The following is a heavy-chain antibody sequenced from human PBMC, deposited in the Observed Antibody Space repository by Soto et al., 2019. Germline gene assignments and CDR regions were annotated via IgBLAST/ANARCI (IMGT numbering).Heavy chain of an antibody. CDR2: INAGNGNT. D-gene: IGHD1-7*01. Sequence: ASVKVSCKASGYTFINYAMHWVRQAPGQRLEWMGWINAGNGNTKYSQNFQGRVTITSDTSANTAYMELSSLRSEDTAVYFCARGGTGTTSYYYYGMDVWGQGTTVTVSS. V-gene: IGHV1-3*01. J-gene: IGHJ6*02. CDR1: GYTFINYA. CDR3: ARGGTGTTSYYYYGMDV.